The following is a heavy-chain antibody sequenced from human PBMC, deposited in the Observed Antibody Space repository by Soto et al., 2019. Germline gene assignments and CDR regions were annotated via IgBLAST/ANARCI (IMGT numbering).Heavy chain of an antibody. D-gene: IGHD2-15*01. CDR2: INPSGGST. CDR3: ARGAVAGTTSDS. V-gene: IGHV1-46*01. CDR1: GYTFTRYY. J-gene: IGHJ4*02. Sequence: QVQLVQSGAEVKKTGASVKVSCKASGYTFTRYYMHWVRQAPGQGLEWMGLINPSGGSTTYAQKFLGRVTMTRDTSTSTVYMELSSLRSEDTAVYYCARGAVAGTTSDSWGQGTLVTVSS.